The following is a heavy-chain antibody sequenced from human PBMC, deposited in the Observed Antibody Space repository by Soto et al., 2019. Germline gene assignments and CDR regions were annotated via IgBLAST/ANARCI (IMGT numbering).Heavy chain of an antibody. CDR2: ISSSSSTI. V-gene: IGHV3-48*02. J-gene: IGHJ6*02. Sequence: ESGGGLVQPGGSLRLSCAASGFTFSSYSMNWVRQAPGKGLEWVSYISSSSSTIYYADSVKGRFTISRDNAKNSLCLQMNSLRDEDTAVYYCARDRMDIVVVVAAHNYYYYYGMDVWGQGTTVTVSS. CDR3: ARDRMDIVVVVAAHNYYYYYGMDV. D-gene: IGHD2-15*01. CDR1: GFTFSSYS.